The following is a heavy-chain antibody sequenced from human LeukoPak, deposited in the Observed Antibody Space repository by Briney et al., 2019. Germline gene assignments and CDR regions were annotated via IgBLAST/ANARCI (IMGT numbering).Heavy chain of an antibody. D-gene: IGHD2-2*01. Sequence: GESLKISCKGSGYSFTSYWISWVRQVPGKGLEWMGRIDRSDSYTNYSPSFQGHVTISADKSISTAYLQWSSLKASDTAMYYCATRTCSSTSCLLGMPMDVWGQGTTVTVCS. V-gene: IGHV5-10-1*01. J-gene: IGHJ6*02. CDR1: GYSFTSYW. CDR3: ATRTCSSTSCLLGMPMDV. CDR2: IDRSDSYT.